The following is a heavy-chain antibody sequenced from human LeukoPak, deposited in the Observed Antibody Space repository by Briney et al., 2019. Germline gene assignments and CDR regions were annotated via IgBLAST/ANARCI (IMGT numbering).Heavy chain of an antibody. CDR3: GRALGSPLDY. CDR2: INSDGTST. Sequence: PGGSLRLSCAGSGFTLSSDWMHWVRQVPGEGLVWVSRINSDGTSTAYADSVKGRFTISRDNAKNTLYLQMNSLRVEDTAVYYCGRALGSPLDYWGQGTLVTVSA. J-gene: IGHJ4*02. V-gene: IGHV3-74*01. D-gene: IGHD1-26*01. CDR1: GFTLSSDW.